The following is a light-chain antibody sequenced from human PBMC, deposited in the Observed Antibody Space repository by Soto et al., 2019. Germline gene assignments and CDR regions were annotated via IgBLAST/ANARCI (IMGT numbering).Light chain of an antibody. CDR3: QQYNSYSGT. V-gene: IGKV1-5*01. J-gene: IGKJ1*01. CDR2: DAS. CDR1: QSISSW. Sequence: DIQMTQSPSTLSASVGDRVTITCRASQSISSWLAWYQQKPGKAPNLLIYDASRLESGVPSRFSGSGSGTEFTLTISSLQPDDFATYYCQQYNSYSGTFGQGTKVDI.